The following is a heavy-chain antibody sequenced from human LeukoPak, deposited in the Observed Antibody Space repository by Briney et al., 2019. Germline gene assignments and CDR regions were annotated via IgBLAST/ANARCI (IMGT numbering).Heavy chain of an antibody. CDR2: ISYDVGKK. V-gene: IGHV3-30*03. CDR1: GFTFSSYG. J-gene: IGHJ3*02. D-gene: IGHD3-22*01. Sequence: GGSLRLSCAASGFTFSSYGMHWVRQAPGKGLEWVAVISYDVGKKYYADSVKGRFTISRDNSKNTLYLQMNSLRAEDTAVYYCARSYDSSGYDDAFDIWGQGTMVTVSS. CDR3: ARSYDSSGYDDAFDI.